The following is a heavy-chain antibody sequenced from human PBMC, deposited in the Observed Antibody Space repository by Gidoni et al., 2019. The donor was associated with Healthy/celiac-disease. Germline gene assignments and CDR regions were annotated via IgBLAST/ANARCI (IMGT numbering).Heavy chain of an antibody. CDR1: GGTFSSYT. V-gene: IGHV1-69*02. CDR2: IIPILGIA. J-gene: IGHJ4*02. D-gene: IGHD3-9*01. Sequence: QVQLVQSGSEVKTPGSSVRVSCKASGGTFSSYTTSWVRQAPGQGLEWMGRIIPILGIANYAQKFQGRVTSTADKSTSTAYMELSSLRSEDTAVYYCARPTGADYYFDYWGQGTLVTVSS. CDR3: ARPTGADYYFDY.